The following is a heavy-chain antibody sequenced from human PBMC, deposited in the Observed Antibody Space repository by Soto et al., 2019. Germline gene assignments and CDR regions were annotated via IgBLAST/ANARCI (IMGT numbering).Heavy chain of an antibody. Sequence: PSETLSLTCVVSNFSISSGYYWGWIRQSPGKGLECIASIYRSGTTSYNPSRKSRVTISVDPSKNQFSLMLTAVTAADTAVYYCARTHSGSYYSVFNYWGRGSLVTVSS. CDR3: ARTHSGSYYSVFNY. CDR2: IYRSGTT. CDR1: NFSISSGYY. D-gene: IGHD1-26*01. V-gene: IGHV4-38-2*01. J-gene: IGHJ4*02.